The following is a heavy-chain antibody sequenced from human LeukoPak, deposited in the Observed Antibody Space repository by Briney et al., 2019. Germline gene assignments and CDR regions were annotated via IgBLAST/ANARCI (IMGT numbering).Heavy chain of an antibody. CDR3: ARDGVYSSSWYVGSHWFDP. CDR1: GYTFTSYY. D-gene: IGHD6-13*01. CDR2: INPSGGST. J-gene: IGHJ5*02. Sequence: ASVKVSCKASGYTFTSYYMHWVGQAPGQGLEWMGIINPSGGSTSYAQKFQGRVTMTRDTSTSTVYMELSSLRSEDTAVYYCARDGVYSSSWYVGSHWFDPWGQGTLVTVSS. V-gene: IGHV1-46*01.